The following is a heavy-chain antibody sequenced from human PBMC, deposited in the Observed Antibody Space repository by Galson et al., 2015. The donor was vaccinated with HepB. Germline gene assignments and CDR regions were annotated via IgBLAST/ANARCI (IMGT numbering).Heavy chain of an antibody. D-gene: IGHD3-10*01. CDR2: IYYSGST. CDR1: GDSISTRSYY. V-gene: IGHV4-39*01. Sequence: SETLSLTCSVSGDSISTRSYYWGWIRQPPGKGLEWIGSIYYSGSTYYNPSLKSRVTISVDTSKNQFSLKLGSVTAADTAVYYCARGSSGSYLWYYDGMDVWGHGTTVTVSS. CDR3: ARGSSGSYLWYYDGMDV. J-gene: IGHJ6*02.